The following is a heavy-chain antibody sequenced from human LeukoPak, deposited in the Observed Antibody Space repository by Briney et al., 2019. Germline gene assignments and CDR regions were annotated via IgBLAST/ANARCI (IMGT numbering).Heavy chain of an antibody. CDR2: IYPGDSDT. CDR1: GYTFITYW. CDR3: ARGELTFGGVLASLPFDY. V-gene: IGHV5-51*01. D-gene: IGHD3-16*02. Sequence: HGESLKISCKASGYTFITYWIGWVRQMPGEGLEWMGIIYPGDSDTRYSPSFQGQVTISADKSISTAYLQWRSLKASDTAMYYCARGELTFGGVLASLPFDYWGQGTLVTVSS. J-gene: IGHJ4*02.